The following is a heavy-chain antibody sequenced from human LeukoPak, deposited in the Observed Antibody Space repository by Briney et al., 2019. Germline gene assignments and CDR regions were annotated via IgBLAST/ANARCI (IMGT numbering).Heavy chain of an antibody. V-gene: IGHV3-53*04. CDR1: GFTVSSNY. J-gene: IGHJ6*02. D-gene: IGHD6-13*01. CDR2: IYSGGST. CDR3: ARDRSYSTYYYGMDV. Sequence: GGSLRLSCAASGFTVSSNYMSWVRQAPGKGLEWVSVIYSGGSTYYADSVKGRFTISRHSSKNTLYLQMNSLRVEDTAVYYCARDRSYSTYYYGMDVWGQGTTVTVSS.